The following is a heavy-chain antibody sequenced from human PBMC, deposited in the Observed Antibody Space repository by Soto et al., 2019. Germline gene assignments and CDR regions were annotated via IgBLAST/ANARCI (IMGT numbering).Heavy chain of an antibody. J-gene: IGHJ5*02. CDR3: ARHVGYNWFDP. CDR2: IYYSGST. CDR1: GGSISSSSYY. Sequence: SETLSLTCTVSGGSISSSSYYWGWIRQPPGKGLEWIVSIYYSGSTYDNPSLKSRVTISVDTSKNQFSLKLSSVTAADTAVYYCARHVGYNWFDPWGQGTLVTVS. D-gene: IGHD1-26*01. V-gene: IGHV4-39*01.